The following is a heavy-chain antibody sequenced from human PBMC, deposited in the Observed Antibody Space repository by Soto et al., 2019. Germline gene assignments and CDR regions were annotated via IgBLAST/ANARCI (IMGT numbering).Heavy chain of an antibody. V-gene: IGHV1-69*02. D-gene: IGHD4-17*01. CDR3: ARMTTVYNWFDP. Sequence: ASVKVSCKASGGTFSSYTISWVRQAPGQGLEWMGRIIPILGIANYAQKFQGRVTITADKSTSTAYMELSSLRSEDTAVYYCARMTTVYNWFDPWGQGTLVTVSS. CDR1: GGTFSSYT. J-gene: IGHJ5*02. CDR2: IIPILGIA.